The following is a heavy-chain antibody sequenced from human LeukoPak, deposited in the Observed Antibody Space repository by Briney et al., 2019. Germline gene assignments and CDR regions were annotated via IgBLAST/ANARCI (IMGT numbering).Heavy chain of an antibody. V-gene: IGHV3-23*01. CDR3: AKDRLRSSGRSPLDAFDI. Sequence: PGGSLRLSCAATGFSFTTYAMSWVRQAPGRGLEWVSGISGSGGTTYYADSAKGRFTISRDNSRNTLYLQMKSLRAEDTATYYCAKDRLRSSGRSPLDAFDIWGQGTMVTVSS. CDR2: ISGSGGTT. CDR1: GFSFTTYA. D-gene: IGHD3-22*01. J-gene: IGHJ3*02.